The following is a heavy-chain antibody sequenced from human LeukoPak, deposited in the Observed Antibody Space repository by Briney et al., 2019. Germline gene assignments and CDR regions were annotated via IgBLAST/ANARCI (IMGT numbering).Heavy chain of an antibody. Sequence: GGSLRLSYEASGFILSRCAMIGLRQAPGKGLEWVSSISINVDNTYYADSVKGRVNISRDNTKTTLYLQMNTLRMESMAVDYRAMYSRSYGSTTRCSKYFDYWGQGTPVTVSS. CDR3: AMYSRSYGSTTRCSKYFDY. J-gene: IGHJ4*02. CDR2: ISINVDNT. V-gene: IGHV3-23*01. D-gene: IGHD2-2*01. CDR1: GFILSRCA.